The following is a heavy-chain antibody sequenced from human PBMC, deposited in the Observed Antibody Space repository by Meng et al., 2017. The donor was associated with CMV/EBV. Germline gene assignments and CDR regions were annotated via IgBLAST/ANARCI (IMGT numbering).Heavy chain of an antibody. CDR2: ISYDGSNK. CDR1: GFTFSSYA. Sequence: GESLKISCAASGFTFSSYAMHWARQAPGKGLEWVAVISYDGSNKYYADSVKGRFTISRDNSKNTLYLQMNSLRAEDTAVYYCARDRGYDFWSGSTDYWGQGTLVTVSS. V-gene: IGHV3-30-3*01. D-gene: IGHD3-3*01. CDR3: ARDRGYDFWSGSTDY. J-gene: IGHJ4*02.